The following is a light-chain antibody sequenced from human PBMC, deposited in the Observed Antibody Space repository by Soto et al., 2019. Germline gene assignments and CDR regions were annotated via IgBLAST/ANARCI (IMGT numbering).Light chain of an antibody. CDR2: AAS. J-gene: IGKJ5*01. Sequence: DIQMTQKPSSLSASVGDRVTITCRASQSISSYLNWYQQKPGKAPKLLIYAASSLQSGVPSRFSGSGSGTDFTLTISSLQPEDFATYYCQQSYSTPITFGQGRRLEVK. V-gene: IGKV1-39*01. CDR3: QQSYSTPIT. CDR1: QSISSY.